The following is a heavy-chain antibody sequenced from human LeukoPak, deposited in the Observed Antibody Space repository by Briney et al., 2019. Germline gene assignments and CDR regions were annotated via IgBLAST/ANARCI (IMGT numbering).Heavy chain of an antibody. J-gene: IGHJ5*02. CDR3: ARDSTYSYGYIWFDP. D-gene: IGHD5-18*01. CDR1: GGTCSSYA. Sequence: SGKVSCKASGGTCSSYAISWVRQAAGQGLEWMGGIIPIFGTANYAQKFQGRVTITADESTSTAYMELSSLRSEDTAVYYCARDSTYSYGYIWFDPWGQGTLVTVSS. CDR2: IIPIFGTA. V-gene: IGHV1-69*01.